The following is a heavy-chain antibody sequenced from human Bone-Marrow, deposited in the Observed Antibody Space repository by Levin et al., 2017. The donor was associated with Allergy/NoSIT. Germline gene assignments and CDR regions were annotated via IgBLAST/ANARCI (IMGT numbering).Heavy chain of an antibody. CDR2: IIPLFGTT. V-gene: IGHV1-69*06. D-gene: IGHD3-10*01. J-gene: IGHJ5*02. CDR1: GGTFGNYA. Sequence: PGASVKVSCKASGGTFGNYAVNWVRQAPGQGLEWMGGIIPLFGTTNYAQKFQGRVTITADKSTGTAYMELSSLRSEDTAVYYCARDPTAYYGSGTYPRPNWFDPWGPGTLVTVSS. CDR3: ARDPTAYYGSGTYPRPNWFDP.